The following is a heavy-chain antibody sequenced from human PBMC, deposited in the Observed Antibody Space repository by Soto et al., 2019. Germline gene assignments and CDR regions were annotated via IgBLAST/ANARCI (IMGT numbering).Heavy chain of an antibody. J-gene: IGHJ4*01. CDR2: FHFSGST. CDR1: GGSINGYY. V-gene: IGHV4-59*01. CDR3: ARAAGYSYRYDDFFVN. Sequence: QVQLQESGPGLVKPSETLSLTCTVSGGSINGYYWTWLRQSPTNGLEWIGYFHFSGSTKYTPSLPSRLTPSPDTSKNNISLTLGSVTEADTAVYYCARAAGYSYRYDDFFVNWGQGTLANLSS. D-gene: IGHD5-18*01.